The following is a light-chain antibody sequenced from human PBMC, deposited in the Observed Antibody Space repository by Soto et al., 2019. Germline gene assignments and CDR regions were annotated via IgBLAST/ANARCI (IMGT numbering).Light chain of an antibody. CDR3: QKYNRVPLT. CDR2: AAS. V-gene: IGKV1-27*01. CDR1: QGISNY. Sequence: DIQMTQSPSSLSASVGDRITITCRASQGISNYLAWDQQKPGKVPKLLIYAASTLKSGVPSRFSGSGSGTEFALSISRLKTEDVADDYSQKYNRVPLTFVGGNKVEIK. J-gene: IGKJ4*01.